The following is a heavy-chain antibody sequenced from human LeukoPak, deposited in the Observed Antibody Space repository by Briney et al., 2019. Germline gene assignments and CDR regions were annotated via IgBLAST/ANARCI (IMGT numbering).Heavy chain of an antibody. CDR3: VRVGRVWQPLGYFFDY. CDR1: GFTFSSYT. V-gene: IGHV3-30*01. Sequence: GGSLRLSCAASGFTFSSYTMHWVRQAPGKGLEWVALISYDGSNRYYSDSVKGRSTISRDNSKSTLYLQMNSLRVEDTAVYYCVRVGRVWQPLGYFFDYWGQGTLVTVSS. D-gene: IGHD5-12*01. CDR2: ISYDGSNR. J-gene: IGHJ4*02.